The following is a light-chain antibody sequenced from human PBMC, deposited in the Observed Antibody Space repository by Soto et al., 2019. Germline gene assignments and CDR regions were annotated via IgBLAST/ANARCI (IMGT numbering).Light chain of an antibody. CDR1: SGSVSTSHY. V-gene: IGLV8-61*01. J-gene: IGLJ3*02. CDR3: MLSVGTGVWV. Sequence: QTVVTQEASLSVSPGGTVTLTCGLNSGSVSTSHYPSWYQQTPGQPPRTLILNIEGRPSGVPERFSGTIIGRRAVLTITGAQSEDESDYYCMLSVGTGVWVFGGGTKLTVL. CDR2: NIE.